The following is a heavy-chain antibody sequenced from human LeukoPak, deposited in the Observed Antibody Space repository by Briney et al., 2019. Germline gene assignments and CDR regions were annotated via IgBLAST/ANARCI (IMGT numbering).Heavy chain of an antibody. CDR2: ISAYNGNT. CDR1: GYTFTSYG. V-gene: IGHV1-18*01. Sequence: ASVKVSCKASGYTFTSYGISWVRQAPGQGLEWMGWISAYNGNTNYAQKLQGRVTMTTDTSTSTAYMELRSLRSGGTALYYCAFSSYYYGSGSYYTDAFDIWGQGTMVTVSS. CDR3: AFSSYYYGSGSYYTDAFDI. D-gene: IGHD3-10*01. J-gene: IGHJ3*02.